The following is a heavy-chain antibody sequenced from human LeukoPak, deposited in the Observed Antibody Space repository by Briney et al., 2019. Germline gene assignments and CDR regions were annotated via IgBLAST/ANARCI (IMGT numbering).Heavy chain of an antibody. CDR1: GFTFSSYS. D-gene: IGHD2-21*02. CDR2: ISSSSSYM. Sequence: GGSLRLSCAASGFTFSSYSMSGVRQAPGKGLEWVSSISSSSSYMYYADSVKGRFTISRDNAKNSLYLQMSSLRAEDTAVYYCARGCGGDCYPFRDFWGQGTLVTVSS. J-gene: IGHJ4*02. V-gene: IGHV3-21*06. CDR3: ARGCGGDCYPFRDF.